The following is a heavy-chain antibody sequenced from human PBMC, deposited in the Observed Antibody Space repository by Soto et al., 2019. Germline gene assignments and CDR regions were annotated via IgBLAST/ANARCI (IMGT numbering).Heavy chain of an antibody. J-gene: IGHJ4*02. D-gene: IGHD1-26*01. V-gene: IGHV1-3*01. Sequence: QVQPVQSGAEVKQPGASVKLSCKTPTYSFNTYGLHWVRQAPGRSLEWMGWLDGANGYTQFSQKFEGRVTMTRDPSGATAYMELPSLRYEDRAMYYGGRGKGAVAPIEHWVQGTVVTV. CDR2: LDGANGYT. CDR1: TYSFNTYG. CDR3: GRGKGAVAPIEH.